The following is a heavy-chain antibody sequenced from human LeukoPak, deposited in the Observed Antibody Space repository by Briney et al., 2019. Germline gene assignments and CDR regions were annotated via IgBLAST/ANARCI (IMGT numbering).Heavy chain of an antibody. CDR1: GFTVSSYY. V-gene: IGHV3-53*01. CDR3: ARDLHPRLTGYYDY. J-gene: IGHJ4*02. CDR2: IYSGGST. D-gene: IGHD3-16*01. Sequence: GGSLRLSCVASGFTVSSYYVSWVRQAPGKGLEWVSVIYSGGSTYYADSVEGRFTVSRDNSKNTLYLEMKSLRADDTAVYYCARDLHPRLTGYYDYWGQGTVVTVSS.